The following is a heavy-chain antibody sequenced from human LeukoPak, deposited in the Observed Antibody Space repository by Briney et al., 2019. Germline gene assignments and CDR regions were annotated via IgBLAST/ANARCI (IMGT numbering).Heavy chain of an antibody. Sequence: GGSLRLSCVASGFTFYSYGMSWVRQAPGKGLEWVSGISGSGGNTNYADSVKGRFTISRDNSKNTLYLQMNSLRAEDTAVYYCAKRPTGEAKNWFDPWGRGTLVTVSS. CDR2: ISGSGGNT. V-gene: IGHV3-23*01. J-gene: IGHJ5*02. CDR1: GFTFYSYG. D-gene: IGHD7-27*01. CDR3: AKRPTGEAKNWFDP.